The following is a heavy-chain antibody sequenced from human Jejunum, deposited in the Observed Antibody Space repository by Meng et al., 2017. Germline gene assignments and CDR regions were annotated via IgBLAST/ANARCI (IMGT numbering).Heavy chain of an antibody. V-gene: IGHV3-74*01. J-gene: IGHJ6*02. CDR1: GFTFRSYW. CDR3: TRVVSGRFGEMDV. Sequence: GESLKISCAASGFTFRSYWMHWVRQAPGKGLVWVSRFNGDGSSTSYAESVKGRFTISRDNAKNTLYLQMNSLRAEDTAVYYCTRVVSGRFGEMDVWGQGTTVTVSS. D-gene: IGHD3-10*01. CDR2: FNGDGSST.